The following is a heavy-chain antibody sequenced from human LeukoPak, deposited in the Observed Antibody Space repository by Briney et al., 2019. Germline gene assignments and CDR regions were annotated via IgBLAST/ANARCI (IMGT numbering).Heavy chain of an antibody. CDR1: GFTFDDYA. J-gene: IGHJ6*02. CDR3: AKDSGELHYYYYGMDV. Sequence: GRSLRLSCAASGFTFDDYAMHWVRQAPGKGLEWVSGISWNSGSIGYADSVKGRSTISRDNAKNSLYLQMNSLRAEDTALYYCAKDSGELHYYYYGMDVWGQGTTVTVSS. CDR2: ISWNSGSI. V-gene: IGHV3-9*01. D-gene: IGHD1-26*01.